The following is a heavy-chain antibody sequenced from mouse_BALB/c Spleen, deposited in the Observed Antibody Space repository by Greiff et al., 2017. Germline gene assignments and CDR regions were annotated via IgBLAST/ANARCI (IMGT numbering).Heavy chain of an antibody. V-gene: IGHV1-82*01. J-gene: IGHJ3*01. Sequence: QVQLQQSGPELVKPGASVKISCKASGYAFSSSWMNWVKQRPGQGLEWIGRIYPGDGDTNYNGKFKGKATLTADKSSSTAYMQLSSLTSVDSAVYFCARSTPAWFAYWGQGTLVTVSA. CDR3: ARSTPAWFAY. CDR2: IYPGDGDT. CDR1: GYAFSSSW.